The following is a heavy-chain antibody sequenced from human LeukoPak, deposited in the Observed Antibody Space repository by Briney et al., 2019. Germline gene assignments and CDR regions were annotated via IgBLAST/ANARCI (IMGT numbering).Heavy chain of an antibody. CDR2: IYSGGST. CDR3: ASLWDDGY. J-gene: IGHJ4*02. CDR1: GFTVSTNY. D-gene: IGHD1-1*01. V-gene: IGHV3-66*01. Sequence: AGSLRLSCGASGFTVSTNYMSWVRQAPGQGLEWVSIIYSGGSTYYADSVKGRFTISRDNSKNTLYLQMNSLRADDTAVYYCASLWDDGYWGQGTLVTVSS.